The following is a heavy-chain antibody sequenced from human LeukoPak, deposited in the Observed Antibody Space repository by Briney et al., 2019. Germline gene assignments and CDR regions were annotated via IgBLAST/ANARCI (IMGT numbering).Heavy chain of an antibody. CDR3: AKGSGAVAGTRYYFDY. D-gene: IGHD6-19*01. Sequence: QPGGSLRFSCAASGFTFSSYAMSWVRQAPGKGVEWVSAISGSGGSTYYADSVKGRFTISRDTSKNTLYLQMNSLRAEDTAVYYCAKGSGAVAGTRYYFDYWGQGTLVTVSS. J-gene: IGHJ4*02. CDR1: GFTFSSYA. V-gene: IGHV3-23*01. CDR2: ISGSGGST.